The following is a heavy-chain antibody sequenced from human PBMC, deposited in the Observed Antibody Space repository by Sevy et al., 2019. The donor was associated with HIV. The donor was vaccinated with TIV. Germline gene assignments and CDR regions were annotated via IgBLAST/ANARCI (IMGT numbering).Heavy chain of an antibody. CDR1: GGSISSYY. Sequence: SGTLSLTCTVSGGSISSYYWSWIRQPPGKGLEWIGYIYYSGSTNYNPSLKSRVTISVDTSKNQFSLKLSSVTAADTAVYYCARDRCSSTSCHLFDYWGQGTLVTVSS. V-gene: IGHV4-59*13. CDR2: IYYSGST. J-gene: IGHJ4*02. D-gene: IGHD2-2*01. CDR3: ARDRCSSTSCHLFDY.